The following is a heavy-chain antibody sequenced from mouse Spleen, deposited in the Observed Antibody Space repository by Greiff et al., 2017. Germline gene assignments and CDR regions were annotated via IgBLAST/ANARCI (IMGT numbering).Heavy chain of an antibody. Sequence: EVQLQQSGAELVRPGASVKLSCTASGFNIKDYYMHWVKQRPEQGLEWIGRIDPEDGDTEYAPKFQGKATITADTSSNTAYLQLSSLTSEDTAVYYCACSSLFAMDYWGQGTSVTVSS. CDR1: GFNIKDYY. CDR3: ACSSLFAMDY. CDR2: IDPEDGDT. J-gene: IGHJ4*01. D-gene: IGHD1-1*01. V-gene: IGHV14-1*01.